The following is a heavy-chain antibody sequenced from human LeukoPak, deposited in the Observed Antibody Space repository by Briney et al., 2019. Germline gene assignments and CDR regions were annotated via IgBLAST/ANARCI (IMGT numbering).Heavy chain of an antibody. CDR1: GFTFSSYA. J-gene: IGHJ4*02. CDR2: ISGSGGST. CDR3: AKDSTVTPRVMASDY. V-gene: IGHV3-23*01. Sequence: GGSLRLSCAASGFTFSSYAMSWVRQAPGEGLEWVSDISGSGGSTYYADSVKGRFTISRDNSKNTLYLQMNSLRAEDTAVYYCAKDSTVTPRVMASDYWGRGPLVTVSS. D-gene: IGHD4-11*01.